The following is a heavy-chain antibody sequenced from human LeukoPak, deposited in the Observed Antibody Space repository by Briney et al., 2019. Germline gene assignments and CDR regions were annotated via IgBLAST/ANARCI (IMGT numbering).Heavy chain of an antibody. Sequence: GGSLRLSCAASGFTFSSYSMNWVRQAPGKGLEWVSSITSSSSYIYYADSVKGRFTISRDNSKNSVYLQMNSLRAEDTAVYYCARDNGGYNWNADPLVYWGEGTVV. J-gene: IGHJ4*02. CDR2: ITSSSSYI. CDR1: GFTFSSYS. CDR3: ARDNGGYNWNADPLVY. D-gene: IGHD1-1*01. V-gene: IGHV3-21*01.